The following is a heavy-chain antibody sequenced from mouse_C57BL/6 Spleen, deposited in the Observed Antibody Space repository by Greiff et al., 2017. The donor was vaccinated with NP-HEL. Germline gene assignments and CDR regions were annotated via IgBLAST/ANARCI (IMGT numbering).Heavy chain of an antibody. CDR1: GYTFTSYW. CDR2: IRPNSGST. V-gene: IGHV1-64*01. CDR3: APYDYDAWFAY. J-gene: IGHJ3*01. D-gene: IGHD2-4*01. Sequence: VQLQQPGAELVKPGASVKLSCKASGYTFTSYWMHWVKQRPGQGLEWIGMIRPNSGSTNYNEKFKGKATLTVDKAACTTYMQLSSLTSEDSAVYYCAPYDYDAWFAYWGQGTLVTVSA.